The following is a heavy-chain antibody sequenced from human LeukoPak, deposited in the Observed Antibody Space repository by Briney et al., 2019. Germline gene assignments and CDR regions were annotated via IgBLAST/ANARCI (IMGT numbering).Heavy chain of an antibody. V-gene: IGHV3-30*18. CDR3: AKDPHQLILSNYFDD. CDR1: GFTFSSRA. Sequence: GRSLRLSCAASGFTFSSRAMYWVRQAPAKGLEWVAGLSYDGSNTYYLDSVKGRFTISGDNSKNTLYLQMDSQRTEDTAVYYCAKDPHQLILSNYFDDWGQGTLVTVSS. CDR2: LSYDGSNT. D-gene: IGHD2/OR15-2a*01. J-gene: IGHJ4*02.